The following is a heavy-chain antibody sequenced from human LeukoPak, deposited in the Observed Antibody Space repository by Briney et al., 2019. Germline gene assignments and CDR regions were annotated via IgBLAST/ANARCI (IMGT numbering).Heavy chain of an antibody. CDR2: ISYSGST. V-gene: IGHV4-39*01. J-gene: IGHJ4*02. CDR1: GGSITSSCSK. CDR3: SSGQYYDLCSGYYDY. Sequence: SETLAPTCAVSGGSITSSCSKWGWVRQPPGKGLEWIGSISYSGSTYYNPSLKSRVSMSVDTSKSQFSLKLTSVTAADTAVYYCSSGQYYDLCSGYYDYWGQGTLVTVSA. D-gene: IGHD3-3*01.